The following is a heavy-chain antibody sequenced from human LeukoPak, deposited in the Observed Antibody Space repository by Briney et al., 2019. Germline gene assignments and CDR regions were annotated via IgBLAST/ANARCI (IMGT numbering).Heavy chain of an antibody. Sequence: SSETLSLTCTVSGGSISSYYWSWIRQPPGKGLEWIGYIYYSGSTNYNPSLKSRVTISVDTSKNQFPLKLSSVTAADTAVYYCASSGGLYCSGGSCYKEQNWFDPWGQGTLVTVSS. CDR3: ASSGGLYCSGGSCYKEQNWFDP. V-gene: IGHV4-59*08. CDR1: GGSISSYY. D-gene: IGHD2-15*01. CDR2: IYYSGST. J-gene: IGHJ5*02.